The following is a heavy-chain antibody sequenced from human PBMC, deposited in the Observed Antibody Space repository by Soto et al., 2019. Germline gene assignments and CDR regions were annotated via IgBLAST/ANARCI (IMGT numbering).Heavy chain of an antibody. CDR2: IIPIFGTA. CDR1: GGTFSSYA. V-gene: IGHV1-69*01. CDR3: ARDYYDSSGYFPADAFDI. D-gene: IGHD3-22*01. J-gene: IGHJ3*02. Sequence: QVQLVQSGAEVQKPGSSVKVSCKASGGTFSSYAISWVRQAPGQGLEWMGGIIPIFGTANYAQKFQGRVTITADESTSTAYMELSSLRSEDTAVYYCARDYYDSSGYFPADAFDIWGQGTMVTVSS.